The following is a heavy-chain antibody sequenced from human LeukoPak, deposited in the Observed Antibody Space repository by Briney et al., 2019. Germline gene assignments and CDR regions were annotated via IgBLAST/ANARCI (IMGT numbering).Heavy chain of an antibody. CDR1: GFTFSNYN. CDR2: ISSSSTYI. D-gene: IGHD1-1*01. J-gene: IGHJ4*02. Sequence: PGGSLRLSCAASGFTFSNYNMNWVRQAPGKGLEWVSSISSSSTYIYYADSVKGRFTISRDISKNTLYLQMDSLRAEDTAIYYCARDWKTNSFDYWGQGTLVTVSS. CDR3: ARDWKTNSFDY. V-gene: IGHV3-21*01.